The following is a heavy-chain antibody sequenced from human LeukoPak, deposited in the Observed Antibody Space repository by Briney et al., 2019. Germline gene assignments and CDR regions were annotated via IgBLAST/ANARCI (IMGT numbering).Heavy chain of an antibody. J-gene: IGHJ4*02. D-gene: IGHD3-10*01. Sequence: GGSLRLSCAASGFSFSNYWMGWVRQAPGKGLACVANIKTDGSETNYVDSVKGRFTISRDNAKNSLFLQMNSLRAEDTAIYYCVSAIRGSPIDYWGQGTLVSVPS. CDR2: IKTDGSET. CDR1: GFSFSNYW. V-gene: IGHV3-7*01. CDR3: VSAIRGSPIDY.